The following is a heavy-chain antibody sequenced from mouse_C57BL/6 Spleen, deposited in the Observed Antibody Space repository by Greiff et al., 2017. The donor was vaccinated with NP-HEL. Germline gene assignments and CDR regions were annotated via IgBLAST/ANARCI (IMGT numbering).Heavy chain of an antibody. CDR2: INPYNGGT. Sequence: VQLQQSGPVLVKPGASVKMSCKASGYTFTDYYMNWVKQSHGKSLEWIGVINPYNGGTSYNQKFKGKATLTVDKSSSTAYMELNSLTSEDSAVYYCAREETARYFDVWGTGTTVTVSS. CDR3: AREETARYFDV. V-gene: IGHV1-19*01. J-gene: IGHJ1*03. CDR1: GYTFTDYY.